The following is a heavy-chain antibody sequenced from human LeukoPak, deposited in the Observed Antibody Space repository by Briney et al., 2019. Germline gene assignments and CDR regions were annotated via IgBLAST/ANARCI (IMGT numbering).Heavy chain of an antibody. CDR3: ARDGSSGWYWVDY. Sequence: PGGSLSLSRAASGFTFSSYGMHWVRQAPGKGLEWVAVIWYDGSNKYYADSVKGRFTISRDNSKNTLYLQMNSLRAEDTAVYYCARDGSSGWYWVDYWGQGTLVTASS. J-gene: IGHJ4*02. CDR2: IWYDGSNK. D-gene: IGHD6-19*01. V-gene: IGHV3-33*01. CDR1: GFTFSSYG.